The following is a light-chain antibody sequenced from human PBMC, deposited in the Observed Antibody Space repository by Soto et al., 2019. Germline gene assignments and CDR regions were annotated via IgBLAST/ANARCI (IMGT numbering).Light chain of an antibody. CDR1: TSNIGSKT. Sequence: QSVLTQPPSVSGTPGQSVTISCSGSTSNIGSKTVSWYQQLPGTAPKLLIYSNNQRPSGGPDRFSGSKSGTSASLAISGLQSEDEADYYCAALDDSLNGDVFGAGTKLTVL. CDR3: AALDDSLNGDV. V-gene: IGLV1-44*01. J-gene: IGLJ1*01. CDR2: SNN.